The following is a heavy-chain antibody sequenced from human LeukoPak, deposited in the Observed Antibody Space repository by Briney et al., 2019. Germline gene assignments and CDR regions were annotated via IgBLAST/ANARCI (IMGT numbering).Heavy chain of an antibody. CDR3: AKGEGGSCSSSSCSTYFDC. CDR1: GFTFSSYA. J-gene: IGHJ4*02. D-gene: IGHD2-15*01. V-gene: IGHV3-23*01. Sequence: GGSLRLSCAASGFTFSSYAMNWVRQAPGRGLEWVSAISGGSESTHNADSVKGRFIISRDNSKNTLYLQMNSLRAEDTAVYYCAKGEGGSCSSSSCSTYFDCWGQGTLVTVSS. CDR2: ISGGSEST.